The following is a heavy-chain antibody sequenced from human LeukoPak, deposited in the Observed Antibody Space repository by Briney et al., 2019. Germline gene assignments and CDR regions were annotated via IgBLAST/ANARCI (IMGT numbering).Heavy chain of an antibody. V-gene: IGHV1-2*02. J-gene: IGHJ3*02. D-gene: IGHD6-13*01. CDR1: GYTFSGYY. CDR3: AREYGVAAAFGAFDI. Sequence: ASVKVSCKASGYTFSGYYIHWVRQAPGQGLEWMGWINPNTGGTKYAQRFQDRVTITRDTSASTAYMELSSLRSEDMAVYYCAREYGVAAAFGAFDIWGQGTMVTVSS. CDR2: INPNTGGT.